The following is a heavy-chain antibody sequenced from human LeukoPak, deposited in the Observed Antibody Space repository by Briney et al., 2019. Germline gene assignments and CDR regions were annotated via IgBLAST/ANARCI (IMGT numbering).Heavy chain of an antibody. CDR1: GFTFSSYA. J-gene: IGHJ3*02. V-gene: IGHV3-30-3*01. D-gene: IGHD2-2*01. CDR3: AREVPAAAAPDAFDI. CDR2: ISYDGSNK. Sequence: GGSLRLSCAASGFTFSSYAMHWVRQAPGKGLEWVAVISYDGSNKYYADSVKGRFTISRDNSKNTLYLQMNSLRAEDTAVYYCAREVPAAAAPDAFDIWGQGTMVTVSS.